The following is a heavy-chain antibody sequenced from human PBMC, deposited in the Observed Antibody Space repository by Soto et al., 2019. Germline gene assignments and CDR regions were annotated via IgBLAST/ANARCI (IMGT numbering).Heavy chain of an antibody. V-gene: IGHV3-30-3*01. CDR1: GFTFSSYA. CDR3: ARDAYYDFWSGYYTGWPYYYYGMDV. J-gene: IGHJ6*02. Sequence: QVQLVESGGGVVQPGRSLRLSCAASGFTFSSYAMHWVRQAPGKGLEWVAVISYDGSNKYYADSVKGRFTISRDNSKNTLYLQMHSLRAEDTAVYYCARDAYYDFWSGYYTGWPYYYYGMDVWGQGTTVTVSS. CDR2: ISYDGSNK. D-gene: IGHD3-3*01.